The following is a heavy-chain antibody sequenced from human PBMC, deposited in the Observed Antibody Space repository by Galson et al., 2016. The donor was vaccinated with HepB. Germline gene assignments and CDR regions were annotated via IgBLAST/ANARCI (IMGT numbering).Heavy chain of an antibody. Sequence: LSLTCTVSDGSLSSSSSFTWGWVRQPPGKGLECIGTVYRGRAYYNPSLEGRVTISVDMSPDLFSLKLTSLTAADTAVYYCARAGLGTKASFDCWGQGTLVAVSS. D-gene: IGHD1-7*01. J-gene: IGHJ4*02. CDR2: VYRGRA. CDR3: ARAGLGTKASFDC. V-gene: IGHV4-39*01. CDR1: DGSLSSSSSFT.